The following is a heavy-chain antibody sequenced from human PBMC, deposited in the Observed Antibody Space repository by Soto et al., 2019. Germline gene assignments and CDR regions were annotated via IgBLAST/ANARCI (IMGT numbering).Heavy chain of an antibody. D-gene: IGHD3-10*01. V-gene: IGHV3-66*01. CDR2: IYSAGNT. CDR1: GFTFSTYS. CDR3: AIITFGTYGMDV. J-gene: IGHJ6*02. Sequence: PGGSLRLSCAASGFTFSTYSMNWIRQAPGKGLEWVSVIYSAGNTYYADSVKGRFTISRDNSKNTVYLQMNSLRAEDTAVYYCAIITFGTYGMDVWGQGTTVTVSS.